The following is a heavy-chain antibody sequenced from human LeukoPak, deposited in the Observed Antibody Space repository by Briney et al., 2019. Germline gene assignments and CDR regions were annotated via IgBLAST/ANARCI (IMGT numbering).Heavy chain of an antibody. CDR1: GGSISSNNYY. CDR2: ISYSGST. CDR3: AGGFRGSIDPFDY. D-gene: IGHD6-6*01. J-gene: IGHJ4*02. Sequence: PSETLSLTCTVSGGSISSNNYYWGWIRQPPGKGLEWIGTISYSGSTNYDPSLKSRVTISVDTSKKQSSLKLSTVTAADTAVYYCAGGFRGSIDPFDYWGQGTLVTVSS. V-gene: IGHV4-39*01.